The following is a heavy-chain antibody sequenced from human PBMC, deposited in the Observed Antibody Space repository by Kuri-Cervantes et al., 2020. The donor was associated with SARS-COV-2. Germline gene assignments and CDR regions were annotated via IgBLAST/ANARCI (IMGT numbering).Heavy chain of an antibody. J-gene: IGHJ6*03. D-gene: IGHD1-26*01. CDR2: IKSKTDGGTT. CDR1: GFTFSNAW. Sequence: ETLSLTCAASGFTFSNAWISWVRQAPGKGLEWVGRIKSKTDGGTTDYAAPVKGRFTNSRDDTRNTLYLQMNSLKTEETAGYYCTTDAPGVSGSYYYYYYMDVWGKGTTVTVSS. CDR3: TTDAPGVSGSYYYYYYMDV. V-gene: IGHV3-15*01.